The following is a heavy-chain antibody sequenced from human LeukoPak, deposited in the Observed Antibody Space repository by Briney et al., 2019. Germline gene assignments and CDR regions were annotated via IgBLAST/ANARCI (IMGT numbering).Heavy chain of an antibody. CDR3: ARHGSQWEQIDY. CDR2: IYYSGST. CDR1: GGSISSYY. Sequence: SETLSLTCTVSGGSISSYYWRWIRQPPGKGLEWIGYIYYSGSTNYNPSLKSRVTISVDTSKNQFSLKLSSVTAADTAVYYCARHGSQWEQIDYWGQGTLVTVSS. D-gene: IGHD1-26*01. V-gene: IGHV4-59*08. J-gene: IGHJ4*02.